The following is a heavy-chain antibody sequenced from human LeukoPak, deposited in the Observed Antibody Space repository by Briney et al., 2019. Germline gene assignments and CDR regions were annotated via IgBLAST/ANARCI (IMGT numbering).Heavy chain of an antibody. CDR3: ARASPLGLNWFDP. J-gene: IGHJ5*02. Sequence: SETLCLTCAAYGGSFSGYYWSWIRQPPGKGLEWIGEINHSGSTNYNPSLKSRVTISVDTSKNQFSLKLSSVTAADTAVYYCARASPLGLNWFDPWGQGTLVTVSS. D-gene: IGHD3/OR15-3a*01. CDR2: INHSGST. V-gene: IGHV4-34*01. CDR1: GGSFSGYY.